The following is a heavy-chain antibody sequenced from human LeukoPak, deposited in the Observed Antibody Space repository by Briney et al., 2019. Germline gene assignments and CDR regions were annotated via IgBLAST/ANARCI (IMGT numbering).Heavy chain of an antibody. CDR1: GFTFSSCG. J-gene: IGHJ4*02. CDR2: ISYDGSNK. Sequence: PEGSLRLSCAASGFTFSSCGMHWVRQAPGKGLEWVAVISYDGSNKYYAGSVKGRFTISRDNSKSTLYLQMNSLRAEDTAVYYCARVRPGSNYVDFDYWGQGTLVTVSS. D-gene: IGHD4-11*01. CDR3: ARVRPGSNYVDFDY. V-gene: IGHV3-33*05.